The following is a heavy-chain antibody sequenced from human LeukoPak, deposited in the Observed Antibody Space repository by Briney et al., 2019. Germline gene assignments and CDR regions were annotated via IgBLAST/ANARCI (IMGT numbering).Heavy chain of an antibody. CDR2: LSGRGDNT. V-gene: IGHV3-23*01. D-gene: IGHD3-10*01. J-gene: IGHJ4*02. CDR1: GFTFSNYA. Sequence: GGSLRLSCAASGFTFSNYAMTWVRQAPGEGLDWVSSLSGRGDNTFYADSVKGRFTISRDNSENTLHLQMNSLRAEDTAVYYCAKGGNYGSGNYYFDYWGQGTLVTVSS. CDR3: AKGGNYGSGNYYFDY.